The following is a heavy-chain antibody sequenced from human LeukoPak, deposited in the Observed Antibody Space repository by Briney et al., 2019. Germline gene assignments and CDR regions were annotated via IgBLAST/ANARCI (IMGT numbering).Heavy chain of an antibody. D-gene: IGHD4-17*01. J-gene: IGHJ4*02. V-gene: IGHV1-24*01. CDR3: ATDPSAEGDYGYFDY. CDR1: GYTLTELS. Sequence: ASVKVSCKVSGYTLTELSMHWVRQAPGKGLEWMGGFDPEDGETIYAQKFQGRVTMTEDTSTGTAYMELSSLRSEDTAVYYCATDPSAEGDYGYFDYWGQGTLVTASS. CDR2: FDPEDGET.